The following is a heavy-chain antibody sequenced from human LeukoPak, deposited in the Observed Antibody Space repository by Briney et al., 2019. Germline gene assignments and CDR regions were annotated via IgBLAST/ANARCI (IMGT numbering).Heavy chain of an antibody. CDR3: ARWAGINDNWFDP. CDR2: IIPIFGTA. D-gene: IGHD6-19*01. V-gene: IGHV1-69*06. CDR1: GGTFSSYA. Sequence: SVKVSCKASGGTFSSYAISWVRQAPGQGLEWMGGIIPIFGTANYAQKFQGRVTITADKSTSTAYMELSSLRSEDTAVYYCARWAGINDNWFDPWGQGTLVTVSS. J-gene: IGHJ5*02.